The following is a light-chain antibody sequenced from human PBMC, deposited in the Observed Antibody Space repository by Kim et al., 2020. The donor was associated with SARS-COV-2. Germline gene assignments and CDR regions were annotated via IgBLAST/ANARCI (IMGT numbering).Light chain of an antibody. Sequence: GDRVTIACRASPGISGYLAWYQQKPGQVPKLLIYAASTLQSGVPSRFSGSGSGTDFPLTISSLQPEDVATYFCQKYNSAPLTFG. CDR1: PGISGY. CDR2: AAS. V-gene: IGKV1-27*01. J-gene: IGKJ4*01. CDR3: QKYNSAPLT.